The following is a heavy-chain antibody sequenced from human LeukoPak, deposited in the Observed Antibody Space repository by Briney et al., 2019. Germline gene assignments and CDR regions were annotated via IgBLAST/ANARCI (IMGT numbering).Heavy chain of an antibody. CDR2: ISSSSYI. Sequence: PGGSLRLSCAASGFAFSSYSMNWVRQAPGKGLEWVSSISSSSYIYYADSVKGRFTISRDNAKNSLYLQMNSLRAEDTAVYYCARSSYSSSSSVWGQGTMVTVSS. CDR3: ARSSYSSSSSV. CDR1: GFAFSSYS. D-gene: IGHD6-6*01. V-gene: IGHV3-21*01. J-gene: IGHJ3*01.